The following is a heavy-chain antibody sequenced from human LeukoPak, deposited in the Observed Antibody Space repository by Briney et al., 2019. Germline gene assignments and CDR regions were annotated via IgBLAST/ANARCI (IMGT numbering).Heavy chain of an antibody. CDR2: IGSSGVYT. V-gene: IGHV3-21*01. J-gene: IGHJ6*02. CDR3: ARAAYCGGNCFYFHYYYGLDA. D-gene: IGHD2-21*02. Sequence: GRSLRLSCAASGFSLTTYGTHWVRQAPGKGLEWVSSIGSSGVYTYYADSLRGRFTVSRDNAKNSLYLEMNSLRAEDSAVYYCARAAYCGGNCFYFHYYYGLDAWGQGTTVTVSS. CDR1: GFSLTTYG.